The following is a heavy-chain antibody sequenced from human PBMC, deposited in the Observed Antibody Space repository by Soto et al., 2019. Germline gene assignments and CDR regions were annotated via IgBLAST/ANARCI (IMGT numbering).Heavy chain of an antibody. CDR3: ARDSTYRGAFDI. CDR1: GGSISSYY. CDR2: IHYSGST. V-gene: IGHV4-59*01. D-gene: IGHD3-16*02. J-gene: IGHJ3*02. Sequence: QVQLQESGPGLVEPSETLSLTCTVSGGSISSYYWTWIRQPPGKGLEWIGYIHYSGSTNYNPSLKSRVTISVDTSKNHFSLKLSSVSAADTAVYYCARDSTYRGAFDIWGQGTMVTVSS.